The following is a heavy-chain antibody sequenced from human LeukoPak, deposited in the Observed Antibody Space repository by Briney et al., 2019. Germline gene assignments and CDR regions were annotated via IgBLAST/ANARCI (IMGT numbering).Heavy chain of an antibody. D-gene: IGHD5-24*01. CDR1: GFTFSRHW. CDR2: ISYDGSNK. V-gene: IGHV3-30*18. Sequence: GGSLRLSCTASGFTFSRHWISWVRQAPGKGLEWVAVISYDGSNKYYADSVKGRFTISRDNSKNTLYLQMNSLRAEDTAVYYCAKDWEMATIDWGQGTLVTVSS. J-gene: IGHJ4*02. CDR3: AKDWEMATID.